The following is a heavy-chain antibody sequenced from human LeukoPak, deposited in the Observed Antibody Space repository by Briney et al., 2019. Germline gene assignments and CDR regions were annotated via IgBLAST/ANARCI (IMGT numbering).Heavy chain of an antibody. CDR2: FDPEDGET. Sequence: ASVKVSCKVSGYTLTELSMHWVRQAPGKGLEWMGGFDPEDGETIYAQKFQGRVTMTEDTSTDTAYMELSSLRSEDTAVYYCARDNYGDYVSCCPWFDPWGQGTLVTVSS. J-gene: IGHJ5*02. CDR3: ARDNYGDYVSCCPWFDP. CDR1: GYTLTELS. V-gene: IGHV1-24*01. D-gene: IGHD4-17*01.